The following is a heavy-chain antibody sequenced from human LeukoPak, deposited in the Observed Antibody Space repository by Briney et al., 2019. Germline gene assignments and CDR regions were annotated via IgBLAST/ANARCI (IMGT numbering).Heavy chain of an antibody. Sequence: TSETLSLTCTVSGGSISSSSYYWGWIRQPPGEGLEWIGSIYYSGSTYYNPSLKSRVTISVDTSNNQFSLRLSSVTAADTAVYYCASNLRYCSGGSCYSNDFWGQGTLVTVSS. CDR2: IYYSGST. D-gene: IGHD2-15*01. J-gene: IGHJ4*02. V-gene: IGHV4-39*01. CDR1: GGSISSSSYY. CDR3: ASNLRYCSGGSCYSNDF.